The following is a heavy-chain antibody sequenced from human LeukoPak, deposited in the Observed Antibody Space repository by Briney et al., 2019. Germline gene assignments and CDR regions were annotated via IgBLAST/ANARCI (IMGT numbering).Heavy chain of an antibody. CDR1: GYTFTSYD. V-gene: IGHV1-69*13. CDR3: ARVNLDEAFDI. Sequence: GASVKVSCKASGYTFTSYDINWVRQATGQGLEWMGGIIPIFGTANYAQKFQGRVTITADESTSTAYMELSSLRSEDTAVYYCARVNLDEAFDIWGQGTMDTVSS. CDR2: IIPIFGTA. D-gene: IGHD1-14*01. J-gene: IGHJ3*02.